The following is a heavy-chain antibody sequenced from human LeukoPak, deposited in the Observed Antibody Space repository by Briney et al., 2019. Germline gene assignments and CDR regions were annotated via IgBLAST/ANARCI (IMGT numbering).Heavy chain of an antibody. D-gene: IGHD3-3*01. CDR2: ISYDGSNK. J-gene: IGHJ4*02. CDR1: GFTFRNYA. V-gene: IGHV3-30-3*01. Sequence: GGSLRLSCAASGFTFRNYALHWVRQAPGKGLEWVAVISYDGSNKYYADSVKGRFTISRDNSKNTLYLQMNSLRAEDTAVYYCAREELNSVLRFPSFDYWGQGTLVTVSS. CDR3: AREELNSVLRFPSFDY.